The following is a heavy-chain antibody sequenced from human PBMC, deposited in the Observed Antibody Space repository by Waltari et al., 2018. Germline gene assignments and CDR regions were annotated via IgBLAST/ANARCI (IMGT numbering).Heavy chain of an antibody. D-gene: IGHD6-25*01. Sequence: QVQLQESGPGLVKPSETLSLTCSVSGASITYGFYWAWIRQPPGKGLEYIGNIYHSDTGDYNPSLQSRVTMSVDTSKNQFSLELRSVTAADTAIYYCVRDRTRRLDPWGQGILVTVSS. CDR1: GASITYGFY. CDR3: VRDRTRRLDP. J-gene: IGHJ5*02. V-gene: IGHV4-38-2*02. CDR2: IYHSDTG.